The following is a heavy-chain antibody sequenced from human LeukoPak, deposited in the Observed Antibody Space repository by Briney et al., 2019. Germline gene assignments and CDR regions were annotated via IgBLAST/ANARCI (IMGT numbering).Heavy chain of an antibody. D-gene: IGHD2-2*02. CDR1: GGSISSYY. V-gene: IGHV4-59*12. CDR3: ASTPRYCSSTSCYSYYYYGMDV. CDR2: IYYSGST. Sequence: SETLSLTCTVSGGSISSYYWSWIRQPPGKGLEWIGYIYYSGSTNYNPSLKSRVTISVDTSKNQFSLKLSSVTAADTAVYYCASTPRYCSSTSCYSYYYYGMDVWGQGTTVTVSS. J-gene: IGHJ6*02.